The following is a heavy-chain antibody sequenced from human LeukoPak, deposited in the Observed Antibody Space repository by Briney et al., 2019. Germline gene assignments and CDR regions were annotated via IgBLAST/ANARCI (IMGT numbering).Heavy chain of an antibody. CDR1: GGSISSYY. CDR3: ARVGTD. V-gene: IGHV4-59*01. J-gene: IGHJ4*02. D-gene: IGHD7-27*01. Sequence: WETLSLTCTVSGGSISSYYWSWIRQPPGKGLEWIGYIYYSGSTNYNPSLKSRVTISVDTSKNQFSLKLSSVTAADTAVYFCARVGTDWGQGTLVTVSS. CDR2: IYYSGST.